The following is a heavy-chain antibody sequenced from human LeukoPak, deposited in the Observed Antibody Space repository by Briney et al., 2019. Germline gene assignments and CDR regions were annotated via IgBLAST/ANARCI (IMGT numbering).Heavy chain of an antibody. V-gene: IGHV3-64*01. D-gene: IGHD3-10*01. Sequence: GGSLRLSCAASGFTFSTYAMHWVRQAPGKGLEDVSAIKNNGGGKYYASSVQGRFTVSRDNSRSTLYLQMDSLRPDDMAIYYCARVQSTVRGIQGPFDLWGQGTLVTVS. CDR3: ARVQSTVRGIQGPFDL. CDR1: GFTFSTYA. J-gene: IGHJ4*02. CDR2: IKNNGGGK.